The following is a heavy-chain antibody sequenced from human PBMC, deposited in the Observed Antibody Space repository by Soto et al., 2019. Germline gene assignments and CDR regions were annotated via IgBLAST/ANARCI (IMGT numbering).Heavy chain of an antibody. V-gene: IGHV3-23*01. J-gene: IGHJ4*02. CDR3: AKAGDSSGYYYLQYFDY. CDR1: GFTFSNYA. Sequence: GGSLRLSCAASGFTFSNYAMTWVRQAPGKGLEWVSSISTSGASTFYADSVRGRFTISRDNSKNTLYLQLSSLRAEDTAVYYCAKAGDSSGYYYLQYFDYWGQGTLVTVSS. D-gene: IGHD3-22*01. CDR2: ISTSGAST.